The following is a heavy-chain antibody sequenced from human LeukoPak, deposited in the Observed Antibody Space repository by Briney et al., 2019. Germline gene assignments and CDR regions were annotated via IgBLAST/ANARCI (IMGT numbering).Heavy chain of an antibody. CDR1: GFTFSNAW. J-gene: IGHJ4*02. V-gene: IGHV3-7*01. Sequence: PGGSLRLSCAASGFTFSNAWMSWVRQAPGKGLEWVANIKQDGSEKYYVDSVKGRFTISRDNAKNSLYLQMNSLRAEDTAVYYCARDPGYSGYSLPDYWGQGTLVTVSS. CDR3: ARDPGYSGYSLPDY. CDR2: IKQDGSEK. D-gene: IGHD5-12*01.